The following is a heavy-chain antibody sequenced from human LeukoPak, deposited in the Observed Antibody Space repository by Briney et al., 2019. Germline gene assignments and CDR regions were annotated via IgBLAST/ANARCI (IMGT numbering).Heavy chain of an antibody. CDR2: INWNGGST. CDR1: GFTFDDYG. Sequence: GGSLRLSCAASGFTFDDYGMSWVRQAPGKGLEWVSGINWNGGSTGYADSVKGRFTISRDNAKSSLYLQMNSLRAEDTALYYCASDYSSNLTLDYPFDPWGQGTLATVSS. V-gene: IGHV3-20*04. J-gene: IGHJ5*02. D-gene: IGHD4/OR15-4a*01. CDR3: ASDYSSNLTLDYPFDP.